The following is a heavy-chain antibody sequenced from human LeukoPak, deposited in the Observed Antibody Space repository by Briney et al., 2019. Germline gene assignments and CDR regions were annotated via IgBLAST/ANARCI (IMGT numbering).Heavy chain of an antibody. D-gene: IGHD3-22*01. CDR3: ARVHYDSSGYYEGRSFWFDP. V-gene: IGHV3-7*01. CDR2: IKQDGSEK. Sequence: GGSLRLSCAASGFTFSSYWMSWVRQAPGKGLEWVANIKQDGSEKYYVDSVKGRFTISRDNAKNSLCLQMNSLRAEDTAVYYCARVHYDSSGYYEGRSFWFDPWGQGTLVTVSS. J-gene: IGHJ5*02. CDR1: GFTFSSYW.